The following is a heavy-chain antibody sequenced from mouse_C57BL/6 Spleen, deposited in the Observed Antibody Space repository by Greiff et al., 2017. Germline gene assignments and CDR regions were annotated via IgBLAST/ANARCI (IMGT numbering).Heavy chain of an antibody. J-gene: IGHJ4*01. CDR3: ARTYYDYDVRAMDY. CDR2: IYPRSGNT. Sequence: VQLQQSGAELARPGASVKLSCKASGYTFTSYGISWVKQRTGQGLEWIGEIYPRSGNTYSNEKFKGKATLTAAKSSSTAYMELRSLTSEDSAVYFCARTYYDYDVRAMDYWGQGTSVTVSS. V-gene: IGHV1-81*01. CDR1: GYTFTSYG. D-gene: IGHD2-4*01.